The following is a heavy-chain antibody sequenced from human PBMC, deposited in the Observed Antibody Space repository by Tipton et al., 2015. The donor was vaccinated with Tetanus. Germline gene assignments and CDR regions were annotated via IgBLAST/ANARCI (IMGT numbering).Heavy chain of an antibody. J-gene: IGHJ4*02. V-gene: IGHV4-59*01. D-gene: IGHD1-26*01. CDR3: ARGLPREPFYLDH. CDR2: IYYSGST. CDR1: GGSISSYY. Sequence: TLSLTCTVSGGSISSYYWSWIRQPPGKGLEWIGYIYYSGSTNYNPSLKSRVTISVDTSKNQFSLKLSSVTAADTAVYYCARGLPREPFYLDHWGQGQQVTVSS.